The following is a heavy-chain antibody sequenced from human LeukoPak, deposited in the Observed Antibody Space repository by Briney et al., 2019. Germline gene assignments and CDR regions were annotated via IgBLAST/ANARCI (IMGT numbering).Heavy chain of an antibody. V-gene: IGHV4-30-2*01. D-gene: IGHD4-17*01. J-gene: IGHJ3*02. CDR2: IYHSGST. Sequence: SQTLSLTCAVSGGSISSGGYSWSWIRQPPRKGLEWIGYIYHSGSTYYNPSLKSRVTISVDRSKNQFSLKLGSVTAADTAVYYCARDSATEGDAFDIWGQGTMVTVSS. CDR1: GGSISSGGYS. CDR3: ARDSATEGDAFDI.